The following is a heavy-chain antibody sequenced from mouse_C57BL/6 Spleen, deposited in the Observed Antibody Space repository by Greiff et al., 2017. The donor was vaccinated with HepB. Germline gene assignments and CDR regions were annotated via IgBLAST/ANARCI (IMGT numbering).Heavy chain of an antibody. CDR3: AIGYHLDY. D-gene: IGHD3-2*02. Sequence: QVQLQQPGAELVMPGASVKLSCKASGYTFTSYWMHWVKQRPGQGLEWIGEIDPSDSYTNYNQKFKGKSTLTVDKSSSTAYMQLSSLTSEDSAVYYCAIGYHLDYWGQGTTLTVSS. V-gene: IGHV1-69*01. CDR1: GYTFTSYW. CDR2: IDPSDSYT. J-gene: IGHJ2*01.